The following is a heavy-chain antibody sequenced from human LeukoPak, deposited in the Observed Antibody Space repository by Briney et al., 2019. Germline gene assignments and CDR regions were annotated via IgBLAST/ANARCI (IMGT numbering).Heavy chain of an antibody. Sequence: ASVKVSCKTSGYIFAHNGISWVRQAPGQGPEWMGWISAYNGDTNYAQNFQGRVTMTRDTSTSTVYMELRSLRSDDTAVYYCARDLTTGGYYYGMDVWGQGTTVTVSS. CDR1: GYIFAHNG. V-gene: IGHV1-18*01. CDR2: ISAYNGDT. J-gene: IGHJ6*02. CDR3: ARDLTTGGYYYGMDV. D-gene: IGHD1-1*01.